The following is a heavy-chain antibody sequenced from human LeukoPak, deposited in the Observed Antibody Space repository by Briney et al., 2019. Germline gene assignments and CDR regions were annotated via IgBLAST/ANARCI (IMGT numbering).Heavy chain of an antibody. Sequence: SETLSLTCTVSGGSISSGDYYWSWIRQPPGKGLEWIGYIYYSGSTYYNPSLKSRVTISVDTSKNQFSLKLSSVTAADTAVYYCARGALRELELDYWGQGTLVTVSS. D-gene: IGHD1-1*01. J-gene: IGHJ4*02. V-gene: IGHV4-30-4*01. CDR3: ARGALRELELDY. CDR2: IYYSGST. CDR1: GGSISSGDYY.